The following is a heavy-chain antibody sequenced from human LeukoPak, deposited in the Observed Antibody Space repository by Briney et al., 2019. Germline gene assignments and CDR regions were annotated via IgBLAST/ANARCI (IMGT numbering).Heavy chain of an antibody. D-gene: IGHD2-15*01. CDR2: ITSNGGTT. CDR1: GLTFSNYA. J-gene: IGHJ2*01. CDR3: AKGPYCSGSPCYWYFEF. V-gene: IGHV3-23*01. Sequence: GGSLRLSCAASGLTFSNYAMSWVRQAPGKGLEWVSSITSNGGTTYYADSVKGRFTISRDNSKNTLYLQMNSLRVEDTAVYSCAKGPYCSGSPCYWYFEFWGRGTLVTVSS.